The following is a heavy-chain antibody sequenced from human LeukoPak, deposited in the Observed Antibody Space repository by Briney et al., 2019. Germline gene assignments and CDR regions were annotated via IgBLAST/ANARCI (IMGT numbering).Heavy chain of an antibody. D-gene: IGHD6-13*01. CDR1: GFTFSRYG. CDR2: ISGSGGST. V-gene: IGHV3-23*01. J-gene: IGHJ4*02. Sequence: GGSLRLSCAVSGFTFSRYGMYWVRQAPGKGLEWVSAISGSGGSTYYADSVKGRFTISRDNSKNTLYLQMNSLRAEDTAVYYCARDPVYAAAGNFDYWGQGTLVTVSS. CDR3: ARDPVYAAAGNFDY.